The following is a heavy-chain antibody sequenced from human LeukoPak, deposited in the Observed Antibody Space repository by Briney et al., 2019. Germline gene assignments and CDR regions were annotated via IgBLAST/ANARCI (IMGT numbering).Heavy chain of an antibody. Sequence: SETLSLTCTVSGGSISSSSYYWGWIRQPPGKGLEWIGSIYYRGSTYYNPSLKSRVTVSVDTSKSQFSLKLSSVTAADTAVYYCARQKPYPKDYYYGMDVWGQGTTVTVSS. J-gene: IGHJ6*02. D-gene: IGHD1-14*01. CDR2: IYYRGST. CDR1: GGSISSSSYY. V-gene: IGHV4-39*01. CDR3: ARQKPYPKDYYYGMDV.